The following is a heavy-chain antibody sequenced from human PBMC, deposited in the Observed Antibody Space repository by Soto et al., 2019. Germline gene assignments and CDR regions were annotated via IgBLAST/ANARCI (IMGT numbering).Heavy chain of an antibody. D-gene: IGHD1-26*01. J-gene: IGHJ6*02. CDR2: IIPIFGTA. Sequence: SVKVSCKASGGTFSSYAISWVRQAPGQGLEWMGGIIPIFGTANYAQKFQGRVTITADESTSTAYMELSSLRSEDTAVYYCAGGYSGSSPRGIYYYYGMDVWGQGTTVTVSS. V-gene: IGHV1-69*13. CDR1: GGTFSSYA. CDR3: AGGYSGSSPRGIYYYYGMDV.